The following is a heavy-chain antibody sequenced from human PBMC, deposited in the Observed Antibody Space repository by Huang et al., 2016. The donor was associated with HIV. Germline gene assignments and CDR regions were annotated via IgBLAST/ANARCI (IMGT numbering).Heavy chain of an antibody. CDR1: RFTVSNYS. J-gene: IGHJ6*03. V-gene: IGHV3-30-3*01. D-gene: IGHD5-12*01. Sequence: QVQLVESGGGVVQPGRSLRLSCAASRFTVSNYSMHWVRQAPGKGLDWVAGISYDGSNKYYADSVKGRFIISRDNSKNTLYLQMNSLRAEDTAVYYCARDLWLRDLYYYYYMDVWGKGTTVTVSS. CDR2: ISYDGSNK. CDR3: ARDLWLRDLYYYYYMDV.